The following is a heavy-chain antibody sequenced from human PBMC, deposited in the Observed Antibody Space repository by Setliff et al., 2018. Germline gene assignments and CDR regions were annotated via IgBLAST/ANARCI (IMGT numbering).Heavy chain of an antibody. J-gene: IGHJ4*02. Sequence: SETLSLTCTVSRGSISSSGYYWVWIRQPPGKGLEWIGSIYSGGNTYNNASLKSRVTISVDTSKNQFSLRLSSVTAADTAVYYCAREGFYCTNGVCYRPFDYWGQGTLVTVSS. CDR2: IYSGGNT. D-gene: IGHD2-8*01. CDR1: RGSISSSGYY. V-gene: IGHV4-39*02. CDR3: AREGFYCTNGVCYRPFDY.